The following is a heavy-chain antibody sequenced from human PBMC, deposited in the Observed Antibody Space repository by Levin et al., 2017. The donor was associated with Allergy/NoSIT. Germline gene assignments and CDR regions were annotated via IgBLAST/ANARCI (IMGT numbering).Heavy chain of an antibody. CDR2: IYPGDSDT. CDR1: GYSFTSYW. Sequence: SGGSLRLSCKGSGYSFTSYWIGWVRQMPGKGLEWMGIIYPGDSDTRYSPSFQGQVTISADKSISTAYLQWSSLKASDTAMYYCARQPIEVGQWLGYGYFDYWGQGTLVTVSS. V-gene: IGHV5-51*01. J-gene: IGHJ4*02. D-gene: IGHD6-19*01. CDR3: ARQPIEVGQWLGYGYFDY.